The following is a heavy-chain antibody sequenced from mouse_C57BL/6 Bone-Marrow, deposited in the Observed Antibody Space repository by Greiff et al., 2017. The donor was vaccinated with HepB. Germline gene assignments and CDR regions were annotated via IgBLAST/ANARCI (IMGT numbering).Heavy chain of an antibody. CDR3: ARRDDYGFAY. CDR2: ISNGGGST. Sequence: EVQVVESGGGLVQPGGSLKLSCAASGFTFSDYYMYWVRQTPEKRLEWVAYISNGGGSTYYPDTVKGRFTISRDNAKNTLYLQMSRLKSEDTAMYYCARRDDYGFAYWGQGTLVTVSA. D-gene: IGHD2-4*01. V-gene: IGHV5-12*01. J-gene: IGHJ3*01. CDR1: GFTFSDYY.